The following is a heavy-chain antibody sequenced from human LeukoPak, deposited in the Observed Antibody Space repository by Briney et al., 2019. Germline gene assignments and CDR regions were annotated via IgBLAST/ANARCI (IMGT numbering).Heavy chain of an antibody. CDR2: IYYSGTT. Sequence: SETLSLTCTVSGGSISSYYWSWIRQPPGKGLEWIGYIYYSGTTNYNPSLKSRVTILVDTSKNQFSLNLSSVTAADTAVYYCARRGIAAAGYDYWGQGTLVTVST. CDR3: ARRGIAAAGYDY. V-gene: IGHV4-59*08. J-gene: IGHJ4*02. D-gene: IGHD6-13*01. CDR1: GGSISSYY.